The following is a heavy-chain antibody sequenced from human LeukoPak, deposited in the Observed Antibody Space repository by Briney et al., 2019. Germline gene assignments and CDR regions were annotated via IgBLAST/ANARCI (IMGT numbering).Heavy chain of an antibody. CDR3: ARDMGRVEGYSGYDLAYYFDY. D-gene: IGHD5-12*01. J-gene: IGHJ4*02. V-gene: IGHV1-2*04. CDR1: GYTFTGYY. Sequence: GASVKVSCKASGYTFTGYYMHWVRQAPGQGLEWMGWINPNSGGTNYAQKFQGWVTMTRDTSISTAYMELSRLRSDDTAVYYCARDMGRVEGYSGYDLAYYFDYWGQGTLVTVSS. CDR2: INPNSGGT.